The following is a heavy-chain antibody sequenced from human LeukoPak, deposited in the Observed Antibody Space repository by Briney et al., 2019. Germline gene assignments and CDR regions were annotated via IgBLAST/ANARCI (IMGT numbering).Heavy chain of an antibody. J-gene: IGHJ4*02. CDR1: GFTVSTNY. D-gene: IGHD5-18*01. Sequence: GGSLRLSCAASGFTVSTNYMSWVRQAPGKGLEWVSIIYSGGSTYYADSVKGRFTISRDNSKDTLYLQMNSLRAEDTAVYYCASLSGYSYGVDYWGQGTLVTVSS. CDR3: ASLSGYSYGVDY. CDR2: IYSGGST. V-gene: IGHV3-53*01.